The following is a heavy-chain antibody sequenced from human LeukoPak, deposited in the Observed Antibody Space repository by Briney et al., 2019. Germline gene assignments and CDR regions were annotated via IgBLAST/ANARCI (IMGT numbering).Heavy chain of an antibody. D-gene: IGHD6-6*01. CDR2: ISGSGGST. Sequence: GGSLRLSCAASGFTFSSYAMSWVRQAPGKGLEWVSAISGSGGSTYYADSVKGRFTISRDNSKNTLYLQMNSLRAEDTAVYYCAKLYSCSSSLSWFDPWGQGTLVTVSS. V-gene: IGHV3-23*01. CDR1: GFTFSSYA. CDR3: AKLYSCSSSLSWFDP. J-gene: IGHJ5*02.